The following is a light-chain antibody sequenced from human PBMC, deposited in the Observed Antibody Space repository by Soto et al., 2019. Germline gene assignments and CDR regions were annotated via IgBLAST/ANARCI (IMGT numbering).Light chain of an antibody. J-gene: IGKJ4*01. CDR3: QQYGTSPPLT. CDR2: GAS. Sequence: EIVLTQSPGTLSLSPGVRATLSCRASQSVSSGYLAWYQQKPGQAPRVLIYGASSRATGIPDRFSGSGSATDFTLTISRLEPEDFAVYYCQQYGTSPPLTFGGGTKVEIK. V-gene: IGKV3-20*01. CDR1: QSVSSGY.